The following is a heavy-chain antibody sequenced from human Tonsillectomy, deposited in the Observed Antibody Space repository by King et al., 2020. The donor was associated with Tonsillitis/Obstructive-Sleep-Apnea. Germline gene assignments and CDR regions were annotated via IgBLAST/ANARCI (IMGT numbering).Heavy chain of an antibody. Sequence: VQLQQWGAGLLKPSETLSLTCAVYGGSFSGYYWSWIRQPPGKGLEWIGEINHSGSTNYNPSLKSRVTISVDTSKNQFSLKLNSVTAADTAVFYCARGPLYYYYYYIDVWGKRTTVTVSS. V-gene: IGHV4-34*01. J-gene: IGHJ6*03. CDR3: ARGPLYYYYYYIDV. CDR2: INHSGST. CDR1: GGSFSGYY.